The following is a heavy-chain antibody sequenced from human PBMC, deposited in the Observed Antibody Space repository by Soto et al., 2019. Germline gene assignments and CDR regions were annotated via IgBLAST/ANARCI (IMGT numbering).Heavy chain of an antibody. Sequence: SVKVSCKASGGTFSSYAISLVRHAPGQGLEWMGGIIPIFGTANYAQKFQGRVTITADESTSTAYMELSSLRSEDTAVYYCARVPIQRGWHYYYYYGMDVWGQGTTVTVYS. D-gene: IGHD6-19*01. CDR3: ARVPIQRGWHYYYYYGMDV. CDR1: GGTFSSYA. J-gene: IGHJ6*02. CDR2: IIPIFGTA. V-gene: IGHV1-69*13.